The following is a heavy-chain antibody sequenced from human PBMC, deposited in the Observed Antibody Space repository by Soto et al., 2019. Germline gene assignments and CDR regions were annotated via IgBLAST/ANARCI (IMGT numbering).Heavy chain of an antibody. V-gene: IGHV1-46*01. CDR2: INPSGGST. J-gene: IGHJ3*02. Sequence: QVQLVQSGAEVKKPGASVKVSCKASGYTFTSYYMHWVRQAPGQGLEWMGIINPSGGSTSYAQKFKGRVTMTRDTSTSTVYMELSSLRSEDTAVYYCARKYEGTAMVTGAFDIWGQGTMVTVSS. D-gene: IGHD5-18*01. CDR1: GYTFTSYY. CDR3: ARKYEGTAMVTGAFDI.